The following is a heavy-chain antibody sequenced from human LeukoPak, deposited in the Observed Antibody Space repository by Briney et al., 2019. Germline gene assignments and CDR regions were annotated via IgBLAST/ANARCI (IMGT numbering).Heavy chain of an antibody. CDR1: GFTVSSNY. V-gene: IGHV3-53*01. CDR2: IYSGGGT. Sequence: GGSLRLSCAASGFTVSSNYMSWVRQAPGKGLEWVSVIYSGGGTYYADSVKGRFTISRDNSKNTLYLQMNSLRAEDTAVYYCARDAYDSSGYFVGLDYWGQGTLVTVSS. CDR3: ARDAYDSSGYFVGLDY. D-gene: IGHD3-22*01. J-gene: IGHJ4*02.